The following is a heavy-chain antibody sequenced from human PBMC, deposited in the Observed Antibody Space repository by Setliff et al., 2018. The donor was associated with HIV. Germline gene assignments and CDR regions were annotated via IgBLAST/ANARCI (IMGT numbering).Heavy chain of an antibody. J-gene: IGHJ6*02. Sequence: ASVKVSCKASGYTFTGYFMHCVRQAPGQGLEWLGMINPSGGSTWYAQKFQGRVTMTGDTSTNTLYMELSSLRSEDTAVYYCARDPSIAVAGAAVWGQGTTVTVSS. D-gene: IGHD6-19*01. CDR2: INPSGGST. CDR3: ARDPSIAVAGAAV. V-gene: IGHV1-46*01. CDR1: GYTFTGYF.